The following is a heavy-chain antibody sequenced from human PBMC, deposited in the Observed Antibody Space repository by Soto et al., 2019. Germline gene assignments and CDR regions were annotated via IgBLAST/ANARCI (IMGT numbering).Heavy chain of an antibody. V-gene: IGHV3-23*01. Sequence: EMQLLESGGGLVQPGGSLRLSCAASGFTFSSFAMSWVRQAPGKGLDWVSAISGSGGSTYSADSVKGRFTISRDNSNKTLSLQMTGLRPEDTALYSCARYDGLGHCTPNNCKIVGMDVWGQGTKVTVSS. D-gene: IGHD1-1*01. J-gene: IGHJ6*02. CDR3: ARYDGLGHCTPNNCKIVGMDV. CDR1: GFTFSSFA. CDR2: ISGSGGST.